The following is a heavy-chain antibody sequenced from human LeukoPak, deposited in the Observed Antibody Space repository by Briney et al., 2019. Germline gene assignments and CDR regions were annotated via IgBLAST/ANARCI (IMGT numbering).Heavy chain of an antibody. D-gene: IGHD3-9*01. CDR3: TKYRSGNFDYYPDLDS. V-gene: IGHV3-30-3*02. CDR1: GFTFNDYA. J-gene: IGHJ4*02. CDR2: ISYDGYDK. Sequence: PGGSLRLSCAASGFTFNDYAMYWVRQAPGKGLEWVTLISYDGYDKSYAGSVRGRFTISRDNSKNTLYLQMNTLRTEDTAIYYCTKYRSGNFDYYPDLDSWGQGILVTVSS.